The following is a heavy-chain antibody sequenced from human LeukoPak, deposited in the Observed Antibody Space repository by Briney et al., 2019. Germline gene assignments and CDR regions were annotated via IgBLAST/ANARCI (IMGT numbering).Heavy chain of an antibody. Sequence: GESLRLSCAASRLSFTTYAMTWVRQAPGKGLEWVSTISDSDGSTFYADSVKGRFTISRDSSKHTAFLQMKSLRAEDTAIYFCAMGTYFDYWGQGTLVTVS. CDR3: AMGTYFDY. CDR1: RLSFTTYA. J-gene: IGHJ4*02. V-gene: IGHV3-23*01. CDR2: ISDSDGST. D-gene: IGHD7-27*01.